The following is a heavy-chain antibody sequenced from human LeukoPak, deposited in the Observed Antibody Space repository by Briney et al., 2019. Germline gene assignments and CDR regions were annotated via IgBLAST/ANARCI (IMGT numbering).Heavy chain of an antibody. CDR3: AKDILGVTRRYYGMDV. J-gene: IGHJ6*02. CDR2: ISWNSGSI. V-gene: IGHV3-9*01. CDR1: GFTFDDYA. D-gene: IGHD4-17*01. Sequence: QPGRSLRLSCAASGFTFDDYAMHWVRHAPGKGLEWVSGISWNSGSIGYADSVKGRFTISRDNAKNSLYLQMNSLRAEDTALYYCAKDILGVTRRYYGMDVWGQGTTVTVSS.